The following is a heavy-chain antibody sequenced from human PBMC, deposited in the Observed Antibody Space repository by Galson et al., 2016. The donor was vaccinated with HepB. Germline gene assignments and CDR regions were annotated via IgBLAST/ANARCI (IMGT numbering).Heavy chain of an antibody. CDR3: ARVVPIVMGAYGMDV. V-gene: IGHV4-30-4*08. CDR2: IRYSGST. Sequence: TLSLTCTVSGGSISSGDYYWSWIRQPPGKGLEWIGYIRYSGSTYYNPSLKSRVTLSVDTPKNQFSLKLSSVTAADTAVYYCARVVPIVMGAYGMDVWGPGTTVTVSS. D-gene: IGHD2-2*01. CDR1: GGSISSGDYY. J-gene: IGHJ6*02.